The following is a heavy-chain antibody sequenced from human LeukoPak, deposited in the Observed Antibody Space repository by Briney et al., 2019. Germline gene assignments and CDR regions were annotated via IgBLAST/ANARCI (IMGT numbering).Heavy chain of an antibody. CDR1: GFTFGNHA. V-gene: IGHV3-23*01. D-gene: IGHD6-19*01. CDR3: AEDKFGSGLYGGLDY. J-gene: IGHJ4*02. Sequence: PGGSLRLSCEASGSSGFTFGNHAMSWVRQAPGKGLEWVSTISGSGGTPYYADSVKGRFTISRDNSKVTLYLQINSLRAEDTALYYCAEDKFGSGLYGGLDYGGQGTLVTVSS. CDR2: ISGSGGTP.